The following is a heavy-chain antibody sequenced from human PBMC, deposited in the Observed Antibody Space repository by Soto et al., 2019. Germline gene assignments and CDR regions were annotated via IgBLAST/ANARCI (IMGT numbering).Heavy chain of an antibody. CDR2: IDPSDSYT. CDR1: GYSFTSYW. Sequence: XESLKISCRGSGYSFTSYWISWGRQMPGKGLEWMGRIDPSDSYTNYSPSFQGHVTISADKSISTAYLQWSSLKASDTAMYYCAGNPYYYDSSGYYRDYWRQGTLVTVSS. CDR3: AGNPYYYDSSGYYRDY. D-gene: IGHD3-22*01. V-gene: IGHV5-10-1*01. J-gene: IGHJ4*02.